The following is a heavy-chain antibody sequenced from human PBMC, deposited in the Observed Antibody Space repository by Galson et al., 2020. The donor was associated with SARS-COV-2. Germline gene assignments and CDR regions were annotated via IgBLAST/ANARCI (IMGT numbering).Heavy chain of an antibody. V-gene: IGHV1-24*01. CDR1: GNTLSELS. CDR2: FDPEDVEI. D-gene: IGHD1-1*01. J-gene: IGHJ3*02. CDR3: VAGVRRGSDFVDDAFDI. Sequence: ASVKVSCRVSGNTLSELSIHWVRQAPGKGPEWVGGFDPEDVEIAYAQIFQGRTTLTEDTSTETAYMELSSLRSEDTAVYYCVAGVRRGSDFVDDAFDIWGQGTLVTVSS.